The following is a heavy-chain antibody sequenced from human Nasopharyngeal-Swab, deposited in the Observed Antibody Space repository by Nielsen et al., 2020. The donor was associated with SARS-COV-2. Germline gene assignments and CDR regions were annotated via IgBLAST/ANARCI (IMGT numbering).Heavy chain of an antibody. Sequence: GESLKISCAASGFTFSDYWMHWVRQVPGKRLVWISGINSDGSKRVFADSVKGRFTISRDSAKNTVYLQMNSLRAEDTAVYYCARAYDYWGQGTLVTVSS. CDR2: INSDGSKR. CDR1: GFTFSDYW. CDR3: ARAYDY. J-gene: IGHJ4*02. V-gene: IGHV3-74*01.